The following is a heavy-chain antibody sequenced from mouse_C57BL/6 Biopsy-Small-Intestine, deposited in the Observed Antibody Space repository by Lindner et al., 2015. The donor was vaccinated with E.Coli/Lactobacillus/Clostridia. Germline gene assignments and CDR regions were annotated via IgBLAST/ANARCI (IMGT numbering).Heavy chain of an antibody. CDR1: GYTFTNYW. CDR2: IYPSDSET. J-gene: IGHJ3*01. Sequence: VQLQESGAELVRPGSSVKLSCKASGYTFTNYWMDWVKQRPGQGLEWIGNIYPSDSETHYNQKFKDKATLTVDKSSNTAYMQLSSLTSEDSAVYYCARMYYDHPTWFAFWGQGTLVTVSA. V-gene: IGHV1-61*01. D-gene: IGHD2-4*01. CDR3: ARMYYDHPTWFAF.